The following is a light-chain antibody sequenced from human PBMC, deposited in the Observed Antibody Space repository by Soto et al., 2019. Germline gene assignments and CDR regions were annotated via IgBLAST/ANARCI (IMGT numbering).Light chain of an antibody. CDR2: AAS. V-gene: IGKV1-6*01. CDR3: LQDYYYPFT. CDR1: QGSRND. J-gene: IGKJ3*01. Sequence: AIQMTQSPSSLSASVGDRVTITCRASQGSRNDLGWYQQKPGKAPKLLIYAASSLQSGVPSRFSGSGSGTDFTLTISSLQPEDFATYYSLQDYYYPFTFGPGTKVDIK.